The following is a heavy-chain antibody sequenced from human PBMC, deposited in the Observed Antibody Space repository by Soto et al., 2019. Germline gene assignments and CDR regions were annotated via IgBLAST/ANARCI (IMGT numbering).Heavy chain of an antibody. V-gene: IGHV6-1*01. CDR2: TYYRSKWYN. CDR1: WYIFSINRAS. Sequence: SQALXLTWAISWYIFSINRASLDLIMQSPSRGVEWLGRTYYRSKWYNDYAISVKSRITINPDTSKNQFSLQLNSVTPEDTDVYSCASADYDSWRPYNPSFDYWGQGTLVTVSS. CDR3: ASADYDSWRPYNPSFDY. D-gene: IGHD3-3*01. J-gene: IGHJ4*02.